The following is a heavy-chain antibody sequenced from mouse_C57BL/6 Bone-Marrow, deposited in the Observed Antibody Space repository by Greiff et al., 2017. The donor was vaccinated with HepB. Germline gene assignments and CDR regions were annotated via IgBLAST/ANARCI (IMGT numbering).Heavy chain of an antibody. V-gene: IGHV5-4*01. CDR1: GFTFSSYA. J-gene: IGHJ2*01. D-gene: IGHD2-5*01. Sequence: EVHLVESGGGLVKPGGSLKLSCAASGFTFSSYAMSWVRQTPEKRLEWVATISDGGSYTYYPDNVKGRFTISRDNAKNNLYLQMSHLKSEDTAMYYCAREPPYYSNYHPYYFDYWGQGTTLTVSS. CDR3: AREPPYYSNYHPYYFDY. CDR2: ISDGGSYT.